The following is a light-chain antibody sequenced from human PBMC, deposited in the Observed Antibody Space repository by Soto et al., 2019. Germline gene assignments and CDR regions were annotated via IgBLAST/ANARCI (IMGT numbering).Light chain of an antibody. CDR3: SAYIASITSHV. Sequence: QSVLTQPPSVSGSPGQSVTISCSGSSSDVGSHKSVSWYKQAPGTSPKLIIFEVNNRPSGVPDRFSESKSGNTASLTISGLQPEAEADYYCSAYIASITSHVFGTGTKVTVL. CDR2: EVN. CDR1: SSDVGSHKS. J-gene: IGLJ1*01. V-gene: IGLV2-18*02.